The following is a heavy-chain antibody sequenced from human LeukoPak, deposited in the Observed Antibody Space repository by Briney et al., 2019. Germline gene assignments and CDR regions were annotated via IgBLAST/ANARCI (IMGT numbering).Heavy chain of an antibody. J-gene: IGHJ4*02. D-gene: IGHD3-22*01. CDR1: GFTFSSYA. CDR2: ISYDGSNK. Sequence: PGRSLRLSCAASGFTFSSYAMHWVRQAPGKGLEWVAVISYDGSNKYYADSMKGRFTISRDNSKNTLYLQMNSLRAEDTAVYYCAKDLLDYDSSGYLFDYWGQGTLVTVSS. V-gene: IGHV3-30-3*01. CDR3: AKDLLDYDSSGYLFDY.